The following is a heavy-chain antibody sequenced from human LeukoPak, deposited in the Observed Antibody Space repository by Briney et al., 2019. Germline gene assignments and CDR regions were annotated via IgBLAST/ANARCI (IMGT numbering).Heavy chain of an antibody. CDR2: INPNSGGT. J-gene: IGHJ5*02. D-gene: IGHD1-26*01. CDR3: ARDSEGFDP. Sequence: ASVKVSCKASGYTFTDYYIHWVRQAPGQGLEWLGWINPNSGGTKCAQKFKGRVTMARDTSINTAFIELSRVRSDDTAVYYCARDSEGFDPWGQGTLVTVSS. CDR1: GYTFTDYY. V-gene: IGHV1-2*02.